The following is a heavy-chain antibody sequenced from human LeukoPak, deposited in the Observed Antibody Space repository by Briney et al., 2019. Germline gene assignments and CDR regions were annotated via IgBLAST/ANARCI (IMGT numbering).Heavy chain of an antibody. CDR1: GYSFTSYC. J-gene: IGHJ3*02. CDR3: ARHPREVRSGRAFDPFDI. D-gene: IGHD6-19*01. Sequence: GESLKISCKGSGYSFTSYCIGWVRQMPGKGLEWMGIIYPGDSDSRYSPSFQGQVTISADKSISTAYLQWSSLKASDTAMYYCARHPREVRSGRAFDPFDIWGQGTMVTVSS. CDR2: IYPGDSDS. V-gene: IGHV5-51*01.